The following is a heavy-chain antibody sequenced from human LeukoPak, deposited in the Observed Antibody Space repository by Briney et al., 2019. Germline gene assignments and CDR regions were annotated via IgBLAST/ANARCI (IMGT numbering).Heavy chain of an antibody. CDR2: INPNSGGT. CDR3: ANEGYYYDSSGTYEGSAFDI. D-gene: IGHD3-22*01. Sequence: ASVKVSCKASGYTFTGYYMHWVRQAPGQGLEWIGWINPNSGGTNYAQKFQGRVTMTRDTSISTAYMELSRLRSDDTAVYYCANEGYYYDSSGTYEGSAFDIWGQGTMVTVSS. CDR1: GYTFTGYY. V-gene: IGHV1-2*02. J-gene: IGHJ3*02.